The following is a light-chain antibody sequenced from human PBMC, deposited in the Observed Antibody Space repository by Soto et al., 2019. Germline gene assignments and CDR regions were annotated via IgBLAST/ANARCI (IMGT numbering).Light chain of an antibody. J-gene: IGKJ5*01. V-gene: IGKV3-11*01. CDR2: GAS. CDR1: QSVSSY. Sequence: SPSTPFLSRGERTTLSCSASQSVSSYLAWYQQKPGQAPKLLIYGASNMATGIPARFSGSGSGTDFTLTISSLQPEDFAIYYCQQSSNTPLSFGQGTRLEIK. CDR3: QQSSNTPLS.